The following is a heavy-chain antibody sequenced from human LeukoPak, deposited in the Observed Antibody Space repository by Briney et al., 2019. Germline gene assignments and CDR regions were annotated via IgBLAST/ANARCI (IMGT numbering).Heavy chain of an antibody. V-gene: IGHV4-59*08. J-gene: IGHJ4*02. CDR1: GGSISSYY. CDR3: AGHHPRNTVDF. D-gene: IGHD2/OR15-2a*01. Sequence: SETLSLTCTVSGGSISSYYWSWLRQPPGKGLEWIAYISDIGSINYNPSLKSRVTISLDTSKNQFSLKLSSVTAADTAVYYCAGHHPRNTVDFWGQGTLVTVSP. CDR2: ISDIGSI.